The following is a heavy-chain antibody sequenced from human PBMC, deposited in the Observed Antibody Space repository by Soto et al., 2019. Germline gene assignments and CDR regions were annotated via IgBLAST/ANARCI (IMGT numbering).Heavy chain of an antibody. CDR2: ISGSGGST. CDR3: AGATGGGLDY. Sequence: EVQLLESGGGLVQPGGSLRLSCAASGFTFSSYAMSWVRQAPGKGLEWVSAISGSGGSTYYTDSVKGRFTISRDNSKNALYLQMNSLRAEDTAVYYCAGATGGGLDYWGQGTLVTVSS. CDR1: GFTFSSYA. D-gene: IGHD1-26*01. J-gene: IGHJ4*02. V-gene: IGHV3-23*01.